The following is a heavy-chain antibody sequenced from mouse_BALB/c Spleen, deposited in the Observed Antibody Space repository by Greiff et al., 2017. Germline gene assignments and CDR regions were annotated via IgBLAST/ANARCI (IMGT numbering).Heavy chain of an antibody. D-gene: IGHD2-10*02. CDR3: TRRGYGNCGFAY. CDR1: GFTFSNYW. J-gene: IGHJ3*01. Sequence: VQLKESGGGLVQPGGSMKLSCVASGFTFSNYWMNWVRQSPEKGLEWVAEIRLKSNNYATHYAESVKGRFTISRDDSKSSVYLQMSNLRAEDTGIYYCTRRGYGNCGFAYWGQETLVTVSA. CDR2: IRLKSNNYAT. V-gene: IGHV6-6*02.